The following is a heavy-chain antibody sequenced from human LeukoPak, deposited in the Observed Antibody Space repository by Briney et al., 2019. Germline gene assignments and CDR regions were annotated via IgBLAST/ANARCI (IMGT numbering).Heavy chain of an antibody. CDR2: IHDSGST. CDR1: GGSISSRYYY. D-gene: IGHD3-10*01. Sequence: SETLSLTCAVSGGSISSRYYYRRWIRQPPGKGLEWIGTIHDSGSTYYSPSLKSQVTISVDTSNNQFSLKLSSVTAGDTAVYYCASPYFYGSGSFPNYWGQGILVTVST. J-gene: IGHJ4*02. V-gene: IGHV4-39*01. CDR3: ASPYFYGSGSFPNY.